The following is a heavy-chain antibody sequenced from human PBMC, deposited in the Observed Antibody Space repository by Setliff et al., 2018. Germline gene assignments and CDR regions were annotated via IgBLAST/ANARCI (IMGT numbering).Heavy chain of an antibody. D-gene: IGHD3-16*01. J-gene: IGHJ4*02. CDR1: GFRFTSFV. CDR3: TRSRGPRVVLAADFDF. V-gene: IGHV1-18*01. CDR2: ISPYSGES. Sequence: ASVKVSCKTSGFRFTSFVFSWVRQAPGQGLEWMGWISPYSGESNYAQKFQDRLTVTADTSTKTTYMELRSLTSDDTAVYFCTRSRGPRVVLAADFDFWGQGTLVTVSS.